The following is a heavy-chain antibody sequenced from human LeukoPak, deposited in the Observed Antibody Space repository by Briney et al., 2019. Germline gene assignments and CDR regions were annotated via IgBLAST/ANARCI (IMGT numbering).Heavy chain of an antibody. CDR3: ATDHAAMPAY. J-gene: IGHJ4*02. V-gene: IGHV3-30*03. CDR2: ISHDGTYK. D-gene: IGHD2-2*01. CDR1: GFNFSSDG. Sequence: GGSLRLSCAASGFNFSSDGMHWVRQAPGKGLEWLTGISHDGTYKSYAADVKGRFTTSRDNSKNTLYLQINSLRAEDTAVYYCATDHAAMPAYWGQGTLVTVSS.